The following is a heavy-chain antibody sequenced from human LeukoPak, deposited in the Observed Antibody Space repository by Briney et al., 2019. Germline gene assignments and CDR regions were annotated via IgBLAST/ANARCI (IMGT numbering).Heavy chain of an antibody. CDR2: INPNSGGT. CDR3: ARIPLYYYDSSGYSPIFDY. V-gene: IGHV1-2*02. Sequence: ASVKVSCKASGYTFTGYYMHWVRQTPGQGLEWMGWINPNSGGTNYAQKFQGRVTMTRDTSISTAYMELSRLRSDDTAVYYCARIPLYYYDSSGYSPIFDYWGQGTLVTVSS. D-gene: IGHD3-22*01. CDR1: GYTFTGYY. J-gene: IGHJ4*02.